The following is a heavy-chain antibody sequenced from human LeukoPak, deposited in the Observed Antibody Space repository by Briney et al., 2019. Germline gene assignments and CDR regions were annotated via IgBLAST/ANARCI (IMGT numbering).Heavy chain of an antibody. Sequence: GGSLRLSCAASGFNFSSFGMHWVRQAPGKGLEWVAVIWYDASNKYYADSVKGRFTISRDNSKNTLFLQMNSLRDDDTAVYYCVRGVGVSRFNYFDPWGQGTLVIVSS. D-gene: IGHD6-13*01. CDR1: GFNFSSFG. J-gene: IGHJ5*02. V-gene: IGHV3-33*01. CDR2: IWYDASNK. CDR3: VRGVGVSRFNYFDP.